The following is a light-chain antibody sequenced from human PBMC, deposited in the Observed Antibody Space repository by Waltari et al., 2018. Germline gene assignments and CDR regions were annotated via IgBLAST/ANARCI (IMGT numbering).Light chain of an antibody. J-gene: IGKJ1*01. CDR3: QHYVRLPAT. CDR2: GAS. Sequence: EIVLTQSPGTLSLSRGQTATLSCRASQSVGRTLAWYQQKPGQAPRLLMYGASSRATGTPDRCSGSGSGRDFSLTISRMEPEDFAVYYCQHYVRLPATFGQGTKVEIK. V-gene: IGKV3-20*01. CDR1: QSVGRT.